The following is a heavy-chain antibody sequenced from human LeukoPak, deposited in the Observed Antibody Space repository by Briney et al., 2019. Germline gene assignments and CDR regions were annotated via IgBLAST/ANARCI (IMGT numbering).Heavy chain of an antibody. D-gene: IGHD6-19*01. CDR3: ARGRWLVQYYYYYYYMDV. J-gene: IGHJ6*03. CDR1: GYSISSGYY. V-gene: IGHV4-38-2*02. CDR2: IYHSGST. Sequence: SETLSLTCTVSGYSISSGYYWGWIRQPPGKGLGWIGSIYHSGSTYYNPSLKSRVTISVDTSKNQFSLKLSSVTAADTAVYYCARGRWLVQYYYYYYYMDVWGKGTTVTISS.